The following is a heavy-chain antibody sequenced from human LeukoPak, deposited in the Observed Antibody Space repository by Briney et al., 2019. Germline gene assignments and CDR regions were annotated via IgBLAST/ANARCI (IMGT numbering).Heavy chain of an antibody. J-gene: IGHJ4*02. D-gene: IGHD4-17*01. CDR1: GGSFSGYY. V-gene: IGHV4-34*01. CDR3: ARRPTGIDY. CDR2: INHSGST. Sequence: SETLSLTCAVYGGSFSGYYWNWIRQSPGKGLEWIGEINHSGSTNYNPSLKSRVTISLDTSNDQFSLKLSSVTAADTAVYYCARRPTGIDYWGQGTLVTVSS.